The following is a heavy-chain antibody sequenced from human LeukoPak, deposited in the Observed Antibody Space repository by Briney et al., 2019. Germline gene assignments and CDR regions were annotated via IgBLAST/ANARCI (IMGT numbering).Heavy chain of an antibody. J-gene: IGHJ4*02. CDR2: ISGSGGST. V-gene: IGHV3-23*01. D-gene: IGHD6-19*01. CDR3: AKSINSYSSGWDYFDY. CDR1: GFTFSSYA. Sequence: GGSLRLSCAASGFTFSSYAMSWVRQAPGKGLEWVSTISGSGGSTYYADSVKGRFTISRDNSKNTLYLQMNSLRAEDTAVYYCAKSINSYSSGWDYFDYWGQGTLVTVSS.